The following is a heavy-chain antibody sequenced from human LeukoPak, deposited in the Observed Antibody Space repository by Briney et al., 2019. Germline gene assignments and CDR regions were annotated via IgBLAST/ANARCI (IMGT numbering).Heavy chain of an antibody. CDR1: GGSFSGYY. V-gene: IGHV4-34*01. CDR2: INHSVST. Sequence: SETLSLTCAVYGGSFSGYYWSWIRQPPGKGLEWIGEINHSVSTNYNPSLKTRVTISVDTSKNQFSLKLSSVTAADTAVYYCAREPLGYCSSTSCYYFDYWGQGTLVTVSS. D-gene: IGHD2-2*01. CDR3: AREPLGYCSSTSCYYFDY. J-gene: IGHJ4*02.